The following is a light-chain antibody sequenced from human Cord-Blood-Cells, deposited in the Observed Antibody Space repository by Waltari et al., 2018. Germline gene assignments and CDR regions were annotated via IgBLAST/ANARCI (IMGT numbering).Light chain of an antibody. J-gene: IGKJ5*01. V-gene: IGKV3-20*01. CDR2: GAS. CDR1: QSFSSSY. Sequence: EIVLTQSPATLSLSPGEIATLSCRASQSFSSSYLAWYQQKPGQAPRLLIYGASSRATGIPDRFSGSGSGTDFALTIGRLEPEDFAVYYCQQYGSSPIAFGQGTRLENK. CDR3: QQYGSSPIA.